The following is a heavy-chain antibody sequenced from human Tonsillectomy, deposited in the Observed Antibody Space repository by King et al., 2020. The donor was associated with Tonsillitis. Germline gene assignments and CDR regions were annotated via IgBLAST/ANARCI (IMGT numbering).Heavy chain of an antibody. Sequence: TLQESGPTVVKPTQTLTLTCTFSGFSLSTTGLGVGWIRQPPGKALEWLALVYWNDDKDYSPSLKSRLTITKDTSKNQVVLSMINMDPVDTATYFCARWVNLDYYDTSGYYDHFDYWGQGTLLTVSS. CDR2: VYWNDDK. D-gene: IGHD3-22*01. J-gene: IGHJ4*02. V-gene: IGHV2-5*01. CDR1: GFSLSTTGLG. CDR3: ARWVNLDYYDTSGYYDHFDY.